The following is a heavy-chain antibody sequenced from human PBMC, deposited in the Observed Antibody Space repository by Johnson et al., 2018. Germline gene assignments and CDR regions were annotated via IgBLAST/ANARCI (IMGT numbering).Heavy chain of an antibody. CDR1: GGSFSGYY. J-gene: IGHJ5*02. V-gene: IGHV4-34*01. CDR3: ARDRGYGYNWFDP. CDR2: INNSGST. D-gene: IGHD5-12*01. Sequence: QVQLQQWGAGLLKXSETLSLTCAVYGGSFSGYYWSWIRQPPGKGLEWIGEINNSGSTNYDPYLKSRVTISVDTSKNQFSLKLSSVTAADPAVYYCARDRGYGYNWFDPWGQGTLVIVSS.